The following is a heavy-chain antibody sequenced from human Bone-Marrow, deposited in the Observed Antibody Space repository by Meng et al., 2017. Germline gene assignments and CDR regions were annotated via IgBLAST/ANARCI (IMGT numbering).Heavy chain of an antibody. CDR3: ARDYGGNPYYFDY. J-gene: IGHJ4*02. CDR1: GFIFSSHA. CDR2: ISYDGSNK. D-gene: IGHD4-23*01. V-gene: IGHV3-30-3*01. Sequence: QVQLVESGGGVVQPGRSLRLSCAASGFIFSSHAMHWVRQAPGKGLEWVAVISYDGSNKYYADSVKGRFTISRDNSKNTLYLQMNSLRAEDTAVYYCARDYGGNPYYFDYWGQGTLVTVSS.